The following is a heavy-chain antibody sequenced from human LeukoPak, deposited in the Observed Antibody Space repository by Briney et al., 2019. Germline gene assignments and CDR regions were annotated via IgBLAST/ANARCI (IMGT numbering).Heavy chain of an antibody. D-gene: IGHD3-10*01. J-gene: IGHJ4*02. CDR3: ARDRRLYYYGSGIKTT. Sequence: VGSLRLSCAASGFTFSSYSMNWVRQAPGKGLERVSSISSSSSYIYYADSVKGRFTISRDNAKNSLYLQMNSLRAEDTAVYYCARDRRLYYYGSGIKTTWGQGTLVTVSS. CDR2: ISSSSSYI. V-gene: IGHV3-21*01. CDR1: GFTFSSYS.